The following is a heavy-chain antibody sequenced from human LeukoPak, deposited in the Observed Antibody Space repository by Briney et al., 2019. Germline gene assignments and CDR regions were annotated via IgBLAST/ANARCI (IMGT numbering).Heavy chain of an antibody. CDR2: ISASGGRT. J-gene: IGHJ1*01. CDR1: GFNLSSYA. CDR3: AKYVGELAH. Sequence: GGSLRLSCAASGFNLSSYAMSWVRQAPGKGLEWVSGISASGGRTYYADSVKGRFTVSRDDSKNTLFLQLKSLRAEDAAVYYCAKYVGELAHWGQGTLVTVSS. V-gene: IGHV3-23*01. D-gene: IGHD1-26*01.